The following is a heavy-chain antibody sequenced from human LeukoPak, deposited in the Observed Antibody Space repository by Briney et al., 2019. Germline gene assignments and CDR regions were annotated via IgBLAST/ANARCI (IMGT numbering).Heavy chain of an antibody. D-gene: IGHD1-26*01. Sequence: GESLKTHRLASGYSFTSYWNRWLRQIPGTGLQPMGIIHPGDSDAICSPSFQGQATISADKSISTAYLQWSIRKASDTAMYYCARGAGPYYFDYWGQGTLVTVSS. CDR2: IHPGDSDA. J-gene: IGHJ4*02. CDR1: GYSFTSYW. CDR3: ARGAGPYYFDY. V-gene: IGHV5-51*01.